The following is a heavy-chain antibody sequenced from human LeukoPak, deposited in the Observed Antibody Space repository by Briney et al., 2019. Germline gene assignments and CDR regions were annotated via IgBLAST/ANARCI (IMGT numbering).Heavy chain of an antibody. CDR2: IKKDGSEK. Sequence: AGSLRLSCAASGFTFSSNWMSWVRQAPGKGLEWVANIKKDGSEKYYVDSVKGRFTISRDNAKNSLYLQMNSLGAEDTAVYYCARGDSGYDYAGDYYYMDVWGKGTTVTVSS. V-gene: IGHV3-7*01. CDR3: ARGDSGYDYAGDYYYMDV. J-gene: IGHJ6*03. CDR1: GFTFSSNW. D-gene: IGHD5-12*01.